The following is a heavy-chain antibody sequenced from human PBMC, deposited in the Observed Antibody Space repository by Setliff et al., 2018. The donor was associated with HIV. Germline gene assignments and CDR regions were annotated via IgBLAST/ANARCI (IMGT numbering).Heavy chain of an antibody. Sequence: GASVMVSCKTSGYSFTTYYIHWMRQAPGQGLEWVGLMYTSGGGAKYAQKFQGRVTMTRDTSTRTVYMELSSLRSEDPAVYYCARVEGATATLTDWGQGTLVTVSA. CDR3: ARVEGATATLTD. J-gene: IGHJ4*02. D-gene: IGHD1-26*01. CDR2: MYTSGGGA. V-gene: IGHV1-46*01. CDR1: GYSFTTYY.